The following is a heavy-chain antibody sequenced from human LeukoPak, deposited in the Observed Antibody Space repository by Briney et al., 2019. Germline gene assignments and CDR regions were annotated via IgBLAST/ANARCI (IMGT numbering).Heavy chain of an antibody. CDR2: IYSGGST. V-gene: IGHV3-66*02. CDR3: ARVEYYYDSSGYFEYFFDY. Sequence: PEGSLRLSCAASGFTVSSNYMSWDRQAPGKGLEWVSVIYSGGSTYYADSVKGRFTISRDNSKNTLYLQMNSLRAEDTAVYYCARVEYYYDSSGYFEYFFDYWGQGTLVTVSS. J-gene: IGHJ4*02. CDR1: GFTVSSNY. D-gene: IGHD3-22*01.